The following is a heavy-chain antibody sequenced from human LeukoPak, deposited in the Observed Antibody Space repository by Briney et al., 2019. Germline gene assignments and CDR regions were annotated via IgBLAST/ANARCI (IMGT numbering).Heavy chain of an antibody. J-gene: IGHJ4*02. CDR3: ARDLGSYPTFFDY. CDR2: ISAYNGNT. D-gene: IGHD1-26*01. CDR1: GGTFSSYA. Sequence: SVKVSCKASGGTFSSYAISWVRQAPGQGLEWMGWISAYNGNTNYAQKLQGRVTMTTDTSTSTAYMELRSLRSDDTAVYYCARDLGSYPTFFDYWGQGTLVTVSS. V-gene: IGHV1-18*01.